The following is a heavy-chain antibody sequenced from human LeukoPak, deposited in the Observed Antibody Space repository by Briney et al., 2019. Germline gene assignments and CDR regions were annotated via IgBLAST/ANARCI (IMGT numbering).Heavy chain of an antibody. J-gene: IGHJ4*02. CDR1: GYSISTGSY. V-gene: IGHV4-38-2*02. Sequence: SETLSLSCVVSGYSISTGSYWAWIRQPPGKGLEWIGSTFYTGRTDYNPSLKTRVTVSVGTSKNQLSLKLISVTAADTAVYYCAREIRATAYLDHWGQEALVTVSS. CDR3: AREIRATAYLDH. CDR2: TFYTGRT.